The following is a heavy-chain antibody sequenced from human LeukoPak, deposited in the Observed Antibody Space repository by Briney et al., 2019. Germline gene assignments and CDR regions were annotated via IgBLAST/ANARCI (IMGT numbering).Heavy chain of an antibody. CDR3: ARGAVRADP. CDR1: GYTFTGYY. D-gene: IGHD3-10*02. Sequence: ASVKVSCKASGYTFTGYYMHWVRRAPGQGLEWMGGIIPIFGTANYAQKFQGRVTITADESTSTAYMELSSLRSEDTAVYYCARGAVRADPWGQGTLVTVSS. V-gene: IGHV1-69*13. CDR2: IIPIFGTA. J-gene: IGHJ5*02.